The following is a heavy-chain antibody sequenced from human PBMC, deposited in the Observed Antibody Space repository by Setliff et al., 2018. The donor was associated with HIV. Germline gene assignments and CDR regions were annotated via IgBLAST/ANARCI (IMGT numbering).Heavy chain of an antibody. CDR1: GYTFTNYG. Sequence: VKVSCKASGYTFTNYGITWVRQAPGHGLEWMGWLASYNDEANYAQNLQGRVTMTTDKSTSTAYMELRSLRSDDTAVYYCARGQYGDELFDYWGQGTLVTVSS. CDR2: LASYNDEA. D-gene: IGHD4-17*01. V-gene: IGHV1-18*01. CDR3: ARGQYGDELFDY. J-gene: IGHJ4*02.